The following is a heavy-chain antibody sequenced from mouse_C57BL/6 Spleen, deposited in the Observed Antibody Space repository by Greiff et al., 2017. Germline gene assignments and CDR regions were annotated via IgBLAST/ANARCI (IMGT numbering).Heavy chain of an antibody. V-gene: IGHV5-4*03. CDR1: GFTFSSYA. D-gene: IGHD3-2*02. Sequence: EVKLMESGGGLVKPGGSLKLSCAASGFTFSSYAMSWVRQTPEKRLEWVATISDGGSYTYYPDNVKGRFTISRYNAKNNLYLQMSQLKSEDTAMYYCARAQATFDYWGQGTTLTVSS. CDR3: ARAQATFDY. J-gene: IGHJ2*01. CDR2: ISDGGSYT.